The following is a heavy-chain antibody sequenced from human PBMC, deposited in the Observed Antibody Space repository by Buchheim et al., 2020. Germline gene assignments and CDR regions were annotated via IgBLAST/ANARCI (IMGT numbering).Heavy chain of an antibody. D-gene: IGHD4-17*01. CDR3: ARGLGSYGDYGHPLGY. CDR1: GYPFTGYG. Sequence: QVQLVQSGAEVKKPGASVKVSCKASGYPFTGYGFTWVRQAPGQGLEWMGWISAYNGNTNYAQKFQGRLTMTTETSTSTAYMERRSLRSDDTAVYYCARGLGSYGDYGHPLGYWGQGTL. V-gene: IGHV1-18*04. J-gene: IGHJ4*02. CDR2: ISAYNGNT.